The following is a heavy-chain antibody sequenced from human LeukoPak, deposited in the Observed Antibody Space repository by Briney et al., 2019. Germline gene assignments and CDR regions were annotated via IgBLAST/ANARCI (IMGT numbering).Heavy chain of an antibody. Sequence: SETLSLTCAVSGGSISSGGYSWSWIRQPPGKGLEWIGYIYHSGRTYYNPSLKSRVSISVDRSKNQFSLKLSSVTAADTAVYYCARAGPNIVVVPAAINGDYWGQGTLVTVSS. CDR2: IYHSGRT. CDR3: ARAGPNIVVVPAAINGDY. V-gene: IGHV4-30-2*01. CDR1: GGSISSGGYS. J-gene: IGHJ4*02. D-gene: IGHD2-2*02.